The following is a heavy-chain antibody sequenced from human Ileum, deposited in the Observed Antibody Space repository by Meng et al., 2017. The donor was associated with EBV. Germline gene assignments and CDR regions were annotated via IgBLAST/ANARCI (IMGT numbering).Heavy chain of an antibody. D-gene: IGHD1-26*01. CDR1: GYTFTNYG. Sequence: AQLGQSGGGVKKPGAPVKGSCKGFGYTFTNYGSTWVRKAPGQGLEWMGWISAYNGNKNYAPTLQGRVTMTTDTSTSTAYMELGSLRSDDTAVYYCARVEVGITSGDYWGQGTLVTVSS. J-gene: IGHJ4*02. CDR3: ARVEVGITSGDY. V-gene: IGHV1-18*01. CDR2: ISAYNGNK.